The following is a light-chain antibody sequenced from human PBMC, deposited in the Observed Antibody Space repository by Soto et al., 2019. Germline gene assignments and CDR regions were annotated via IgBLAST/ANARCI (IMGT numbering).Light chain of an antibody. J-gene: IGKJ1*01. CDR3: MQALQTAWT. CDR2: LGS. CDR1: QSLLHSNGYNY. V-gene: IGKV2-28*01. Sequence: DIVMPPCPLSLPVTPREPASSSCRSSQSLLHSNGYNYLDWYLQKPGQSPQLLIYLGSNRASGVPDRFSGSGSGTDFTLKISRVEAEDVGVYYCMQALQTAWTFGQGTKVDIK.